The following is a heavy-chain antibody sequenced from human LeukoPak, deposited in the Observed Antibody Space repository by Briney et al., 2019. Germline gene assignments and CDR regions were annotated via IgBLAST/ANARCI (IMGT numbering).Heavy chain of an antibody. J-gene: IGHJ4*02. V-gene: IGHV3-23*01. CDR2: ISGSGGST. Sequence: TGGSLRLSCAASGFTFSSYAMSWVRQAPGKGLEWVSAISGSGGSTYYADSVKGRFTISRDNSKNTLYLQMNSLRAEDTAVYYCAAGPVVPAAIGYWGQGTLVTVSS. CDR3: AAGPVVPAAIGY. CDR1: GFTFSSYA. D-gene: IGHD2-2*01.